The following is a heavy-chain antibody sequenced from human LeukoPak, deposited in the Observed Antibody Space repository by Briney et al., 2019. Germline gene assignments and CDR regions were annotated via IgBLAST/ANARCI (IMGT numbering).Heavy chain of an antibody. D-gene: IGHD2-21*02. CDR3: ARREHVVVTANGFVY. J-gene: IGHJ4*02. Sequence: GRSLRLSCAASGFTFSSYAMHWVRQAPGKGLEWVAVISYDGSNKYYADSVKGRFTISRDNSKNTLYLQMNSLRAEDTAVYYCARREHVVVTANGFVYWGQGTLVTVSS. CDR1: GFTFSSYA. V-gene: IGHV3-30-3*01. CDR2: ISYDGSNK.